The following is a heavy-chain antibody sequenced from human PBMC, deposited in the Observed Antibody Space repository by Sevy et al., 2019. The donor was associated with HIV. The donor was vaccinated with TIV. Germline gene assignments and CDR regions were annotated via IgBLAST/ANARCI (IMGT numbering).Heavy chain of an antibody. V-gene: IGHV3-7*04. J-gene: IGHJ4*02. Sequence: GGSLRLSCAASRFTFSSYWMSWVRQAPGKGLEWVANINEDGSVIYYVDSVKGRFTISRDNAKNSLYLQMNSLTAEDTAVYYCSRAEDYWGQGTLVTVSS. CDR2: INEDGSVI. CDR1: RFTFSSYW. CDR3: SRAEDY.